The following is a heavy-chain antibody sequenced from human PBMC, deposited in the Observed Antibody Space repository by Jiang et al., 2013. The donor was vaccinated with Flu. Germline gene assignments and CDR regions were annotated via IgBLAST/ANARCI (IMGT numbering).Heavy chain of an antibody. J-gene: IGHJ4*02. D-gene: IGHD4-17*01. Sequence: EGQLLESGGGLVQPGGSLRLSCAASGFTFSSYAMNWVRQAPGKGLEWLSVISGTGGTTFYADSVKGRSTVSRDNSKNTLYLQVNSLRADDTAVYYCAKVRTTMTTSFDSWGQGTLVTVSS. CDR3: AKVRTTMTTSFDS. CDR1: GFTFSSYA. V-gene: IGHV3-23*01. CDR2: ISGTGGTT.